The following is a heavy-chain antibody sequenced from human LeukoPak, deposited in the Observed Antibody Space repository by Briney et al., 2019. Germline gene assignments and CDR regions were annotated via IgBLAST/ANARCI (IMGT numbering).Heavy chain of an antibody. D-gene: IGHD4-17*01. V-gene: IGHV4-34*01. CDR3: TRMTTGHDY. Sequence: SGTLSLTCAVSGVSFNDYYWSWVRQTPGKGLEWIGEINHSGYTNDSPSLKSRVTISIDTSRKQFSLNLRSVTVVDTGIYYCTRMTTGHDYWGQGTLVTVSS. J-gene: IGHJ4*02. CDR2: INHSGYT. CDR1: GVSFNDYY.